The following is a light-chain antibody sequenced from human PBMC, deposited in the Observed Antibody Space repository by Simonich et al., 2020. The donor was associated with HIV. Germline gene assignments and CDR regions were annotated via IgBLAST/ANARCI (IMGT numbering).Light chain of an antibody. Sequence: DIQMTQSPSTLSASVGDRVTITCRASQTISTWLAWYQQKPGKDPKLLIYKASNLESGVPSRFSGSGSGTEFTLTISSLQPDDFATYYCQQYNNYRTFGQGTKVEIK. J-gene: IGKJ1*01. CDR1: QTISTW. V-gene: IGKV1-5*03. CDR2: KAS. CDR3: QQYNNYRT.